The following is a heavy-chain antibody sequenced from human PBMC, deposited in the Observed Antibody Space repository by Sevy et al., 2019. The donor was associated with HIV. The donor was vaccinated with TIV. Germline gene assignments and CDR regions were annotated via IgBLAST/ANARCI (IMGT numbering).Heavy chain of an antibody. CDR3: ERDGMITTFDN. J-gene: IGHJ4*02. CDR1: GGSVRSTTFY. D-gene: IGHD3-16*01. Sequence: SENLSLTCIVSGGSVRSTTFYWGWIRQSPGRGLEWIGSISYTGTSYYNPSLKSRVTISLDTSKNQFSLHLTSVTAADTAVYYCERDGMITTFDNWGQGTLVTVSS. V-gene: IGHV4-39*02. CDR2: ISYTGTS.